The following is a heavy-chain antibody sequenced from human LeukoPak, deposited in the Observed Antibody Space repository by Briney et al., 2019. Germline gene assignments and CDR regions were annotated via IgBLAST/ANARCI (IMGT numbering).Heavy chain of an antibody. J-gene: IGHJ4*02. CDR1: GFTFDDYA. CDR2: ISWNSGSI. CDR3: AKDSYYDSSGYHFDY. D-gene: IGHD3-22*01. V-gene: IGHV3-9*01. Sequence: PGGSLRLSCAASGFTFDDYAMHWVRQAPGKGLEWVSGISWNSGSIGYADSVKGRFTISRDNAKNSLNLQMNSLRAEDTGLYYCAKDSYYDSSGYHFDYWGQGTLVTVSS.